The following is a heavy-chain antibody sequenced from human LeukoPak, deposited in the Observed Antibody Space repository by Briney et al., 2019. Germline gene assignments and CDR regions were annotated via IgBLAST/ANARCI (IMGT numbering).Heavy chain of an antibody. D-gene: IGHD4-17*01. CDR3: TRMTTGHDY. CDR2: INHSGYT. Sequence: SETLSLTCAVSGVSFDDYYWTWVRQTPGKGLEWIGEINHSGYTNDSPSLKSRVTLSIDTSRRQFSLNLRSVTVADAGIYYCTRMTTGHDYWGQGTLVTVSS. CDR1: GVSFDDYY. V-gene: IGHV4-34*01. J-gene: IGHJ4*02.